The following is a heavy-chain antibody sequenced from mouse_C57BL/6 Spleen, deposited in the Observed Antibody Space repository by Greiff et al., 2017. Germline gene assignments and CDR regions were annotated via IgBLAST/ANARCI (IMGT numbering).Heavy chain of an antibody. D-gene: IGHD1-1*01. CDR1: GYAFTNYL. CDR3: ARWDYYGSPFDY. J-gene: IGHJ2*01. CDR2: INPGSGGT. Sequence: VQLQQSGAELVRPGTSVKVSCKASGYAFTNYLLEWVKQRPGQGLEWIGVINPGSGGTNYNEKFKGKATLTADQSSSTAYMQLSSLTSEDSAVYFCARWDYYGSPFDYWGQGTTLTVSS. V-gene: IGHV1-54*01.